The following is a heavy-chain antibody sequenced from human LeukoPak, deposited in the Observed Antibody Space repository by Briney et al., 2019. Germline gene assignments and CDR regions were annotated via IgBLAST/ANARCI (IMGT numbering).Heavy chain of an antibody. Sequence: GASVKVSCTPSGYTFGTHWMHWVRQAPGQGLEWMAIINPSGDFRSYAQKFQGRVTVTRDMSTRTVYMELSDLRPEDTALYYCARDYSGQWEQLTGWWIDPWGQGTLVIVSS. CDR1: GYTFGTHW. CDR3: ARDYSGQWEQLTGWWIDP. V-gene: IGHV1-46*01. D-gene: IGHD1-26*01. CDR2: INPSGDFR. J-gene: IGHJ5*02.